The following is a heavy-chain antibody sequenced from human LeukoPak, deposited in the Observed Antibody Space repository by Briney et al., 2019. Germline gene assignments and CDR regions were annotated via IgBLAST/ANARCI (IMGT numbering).Heavy chain of an antibody. D-gene: IGHD4-17*01. CDR2: IRGDTST. V-gene: IGHV3-66*04. Sequence: QPGGSLRLSCAASGFTAGSTSIIWVRQAPGKGLECVSYIRGDTSTEYAEYVRGRFTISRDDAKNTVYLQMNSLRVEDTSVYYCARRRGGYGDGDFDYWGQGTLVTVSS. CDR3: ARRRGGYGDGDFDY. J-gene: IGHJ4*02. CDR1: GFTAGSTS.